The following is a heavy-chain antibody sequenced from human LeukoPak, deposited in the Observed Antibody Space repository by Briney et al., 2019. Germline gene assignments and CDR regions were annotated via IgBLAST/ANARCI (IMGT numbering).Heavy chain of an antibody. CDR2: ISSSSSYI. CDR1: GATFSGYS. J-gene: IGHJ4*02. V-gene: IGHV3-21*01. Sequence: GGSLRLSCAASGATFSGYSLNWVRQAPGKGLEWVSSISSSSSYIYYADSAKGRFTISRDNAKNSLYLQMNSLRAEDTAVYYCAREPDGNFDYWGQGTLVTVSS. D-gene: IGHD1-14*01. CDR3: AREPDGNFDY.